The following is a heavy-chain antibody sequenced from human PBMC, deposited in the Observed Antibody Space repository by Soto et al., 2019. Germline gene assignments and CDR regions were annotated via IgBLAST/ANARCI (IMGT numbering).Heavy chain of an antibody. CDR1: GFTFSSSA. Sequence: ASVKVSCKTSGFTFSSSAVHWVRQARGHRLQWIGWIDVGSGNANYAQMLQERVTMTMDTSTSTVYMELNSLTSEDTTIYYCARDQRYYGSGTHDVFDIWGQGTMVTVSS. J-gene: IGHJ3*02. V-gene: IGHV1-58*01. CDR3: ARDQRYYGSGTHDVFDI. CDR2: IDVGSGNA. D-gene: IGHD3-10*01.